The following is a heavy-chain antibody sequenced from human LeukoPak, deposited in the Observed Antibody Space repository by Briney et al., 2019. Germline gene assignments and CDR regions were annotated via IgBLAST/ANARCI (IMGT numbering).Heavy chain of an antibody. CDR2: NNHSGST. D-gene: IGHD5-18*01. J-gene: IGHJ4*02. V-gene: IGHV4-34*01. CDR1: GGSFSGYY. CDR3: ADSRSYGTYYFDC. Sequence: TETLSLTCAVYGGSFSGYYWSWIRQPPGKGLEWIGENNHSGSTNYNPSLKSRVTISVDTSKNQFSLKLSSVTAADTAVYYCADSRSYGTYYFDCWGQGTLVTVSS.